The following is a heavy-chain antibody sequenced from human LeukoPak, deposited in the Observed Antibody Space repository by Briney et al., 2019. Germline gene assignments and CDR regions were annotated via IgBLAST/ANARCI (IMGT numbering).Heavy chain of an antibody. V-gene: IGHV1-46*01. J-gene: IGHJ4*02. CDR1: GYSFTSNY. Sequence: ASVKVSCKVSGYSFTSNYIHWVRQAPGQGLEWMGMIYPRDGSTSYAQRFQDRVTVTRDTSTSIVHMELSGLRSEDTAVYYCARDQEGFDYWGQGTLVTVSS. CDR3: ARDQEGFDY. CDR2: IYPRDGST.